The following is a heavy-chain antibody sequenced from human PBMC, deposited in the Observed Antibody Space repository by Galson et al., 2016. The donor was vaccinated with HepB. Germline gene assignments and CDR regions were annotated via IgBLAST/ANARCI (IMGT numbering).Heavy chain of an antibody. CDR1: GFTFSSYA. Sequence: SLRLSCAASGFTFSSYAMNCVRQAPGRGLEWVPSIDSGGGGSTYSADSVKGRFIISRDNSKTALYLQMNSLRAEDTAVYYCAKGGFRLLDTWGQGTLVTVSS. J-gene: IGHJ5*02. CDR3: AKGGFRLLDT. CDR2: IDSGGGGST. V-gene: IGHV3-23*01. D-gene: IGHD3-10*01.